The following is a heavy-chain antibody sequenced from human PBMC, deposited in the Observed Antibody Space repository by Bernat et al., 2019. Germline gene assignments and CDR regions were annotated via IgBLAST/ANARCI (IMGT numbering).Heavy chain of an antibody. J-gene: IGHJ4*02. CDR2: INHSGST. D-gene: IGHD3-16*02. V-gene: IGHV4-34*01. CDR3: ARARLIYDYVWRSYPHFDY. CDR1: GGSFSGYY. Sequence: QVQLQQWGAGLLKPSETLSLTCAVYGGSFSGYYWSWIRQPPGKGLEWIGEINHSGSTNYNPSLKSRVTISVDTSKNQFSLKLSSVTAADTAVYYCARARLIYDYVWRSYPHFDYWGQGTLVTVSS.